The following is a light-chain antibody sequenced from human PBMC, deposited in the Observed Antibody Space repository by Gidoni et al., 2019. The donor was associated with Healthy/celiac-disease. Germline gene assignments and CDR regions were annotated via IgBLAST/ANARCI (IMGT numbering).Light chain of an antibody. CDR3: QQYNNWLPIT. J-gene: IGKJ5*01. CDR1: KSVSSN. V-gene: IGKV3D-15*01. CDR2: GAS. Sequence: EIVMTPSPATLSVSPGERDTLSCRASKSVSSNLAWYQQKPGQAPRLLIYGASTRATGIPARFSGSESGTEFTLTISSLQSEDFAVYYCQQYNNWLPITFXXXTRLEIK.